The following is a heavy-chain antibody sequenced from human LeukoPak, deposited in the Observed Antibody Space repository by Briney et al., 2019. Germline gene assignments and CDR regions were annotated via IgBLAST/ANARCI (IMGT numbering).Heavy chain of an antibody. CDR2: ISGSGGTT. Sequence: SGGALRISCEVPGLTFSSYALSWVRQAPGKGLEWVSAISGSGGTTNYADSVKGRLTISRDNSQNTLYLQMNSLRAEDTAVYYCAKRTPYSSGSYYFDYWGQGTLVTVSS. CDR3: AKRTPYSSGSYYFDY. CDR1: GLTFSSYA. J-gene: IGHJ4*02. V-gene: IGHV3-23*01. D-gene: IGHD3-22*01.